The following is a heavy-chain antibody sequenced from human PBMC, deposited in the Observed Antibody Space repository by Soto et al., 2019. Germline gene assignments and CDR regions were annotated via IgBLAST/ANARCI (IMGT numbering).Heavy chain of an antibody. Sequence: PGGSLRLSCAASGFTFSSYAMHWVRQAPGKGLEWVAVISYDGSNKYYADSVKGRFTISRDNSKNTLYLQMNILRAEDTAVYYCARDPRVYCTNGVCPYYYYGMDVWGQGTTVTVS. J-gene: IGHJ6*02. CDR1: GFTFSSYA. CDR3: ARDPRVYCTNGVCPYYYYGMDV. CDR2: ISYDGSNK. V-gene: IGHV3-30-3*01. D-gene: IGHD2-8*01.